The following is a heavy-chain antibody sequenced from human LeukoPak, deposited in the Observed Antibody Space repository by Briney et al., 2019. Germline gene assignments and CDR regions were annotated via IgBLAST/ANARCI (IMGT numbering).Heavy chain of an antibody. V-gene: IGHV3-9*01. D-gene: IGHD6-19*01. CDR1: GFTFDDYA. CDR3: ASGAQWLVPQDY. J-gene: IGHJ4*02. Sequence: GGSLRLSCAASGFTFDDYAMPWVRQAPGKGLAWVSGISWNSGSIGYADSVKGPFTISRDNAKNSLYLQMNSLRAEDTALYYCASGAQWLVPQDYWGQGTLVTVSS. CDR2: ISWNSGSI.